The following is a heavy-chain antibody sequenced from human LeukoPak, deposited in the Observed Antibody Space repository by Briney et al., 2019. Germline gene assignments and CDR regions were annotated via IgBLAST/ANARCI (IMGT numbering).Heavy chain of an antibody. Sequence: GGSLRLSCAASGFTFSSYGMHWVRQAPGKGLEWVPVISYDGSNKYYADSVKGRFTISRDNSKNTLYLQMNSLRAEDTAVYYCAKDFSFYGGNSGYYFDYWGQGTLVTVSS. CDR1: GFTFSSYG. V-gene: IGHV3-30*18. CDR3: AKDFSFYGGNSGYYFDY. D-gene: IGHD4-23*01. CDR2: ISYDGSNK. J-gene: IGHJ4*02.